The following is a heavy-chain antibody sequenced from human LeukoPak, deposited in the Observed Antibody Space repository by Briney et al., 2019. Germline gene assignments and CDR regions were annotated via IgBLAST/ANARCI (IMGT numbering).Heavy chain of an antibody. CDR2: IYYSGST. V-gene: IGHV4-59*13. J-gene: IGHJ4*02. D-gene: IGHD4-17*01. CDR1: GGSISSYY. Sequence: PSETLSLTCTVSGGSISSYYWSWIRQPPGKGLEWIGYIYYSGSTNYNPSLKSRVTISVDTSKNQFSLKLSSVTAADTAVYYCARDRYGDYGYFDYWGQGTLVTVSS. CDR3: ARDRYGDYGYFDY.